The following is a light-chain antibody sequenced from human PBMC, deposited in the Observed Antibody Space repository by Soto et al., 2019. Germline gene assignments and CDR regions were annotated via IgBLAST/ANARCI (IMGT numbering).Light chain of an antibody. CDR3: QQYDSDGT. Sequence: IQMTQSPSTLSASVGVRLTSTCRASKNINTWVAWYQQKPGKAPKLLIYDASSLESGVPSRVSGSGSGTEFTLTIHSLQPDDSGTYYCQQYDSDGTLGQGTKVDI. CDR1: KNINTW. J-gene: IGKJ1*01. CDR2: DAS. V-gene: IGKV1-5*01.